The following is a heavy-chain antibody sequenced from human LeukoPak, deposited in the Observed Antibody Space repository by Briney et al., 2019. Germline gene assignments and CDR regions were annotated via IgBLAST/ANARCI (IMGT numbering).Heavy chain of an antibody. Sequence: PGGSLRLSCAASGFTFSSYGMSWVRQAPGKGLEWVSAISGSGGSTYYADSVKGRFTISRDNSKNTLYLQMNSLRAEDTAVYYCAKAGPDCSSTSCSYDYWGQGTLVTVSS. J-gene: IGHJ4*02. D-gene: IGHD2-2*01. CDR3: AKAGPDCSSTSCSYDY. CDR2: ISGSGGST. CDR1: GFTFSSYG. V-gene: IGHV3-23*01.